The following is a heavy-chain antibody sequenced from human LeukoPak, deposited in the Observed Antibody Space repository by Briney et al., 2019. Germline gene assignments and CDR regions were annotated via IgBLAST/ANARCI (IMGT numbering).Heavy chain of an antibody. Sequence: PGGSLRLSCAASGFTFNDYDMLWVRQSTGKGLECVSAIGTAGDTYYTGSVKGRFTISRENAKNSLYLQMNSLRAGDTAGYYCARVAKERVGGVYYFDYWGQGTLVTVSS. J-gene: IGHJ4*02. CDR1: GFTFNDYD. CDR2: IGTAGDT. V-gene: IGHV3-13*01. D-gene: IGHD1-1*01. CDR3: ARVAKERVGGVYYFDY.